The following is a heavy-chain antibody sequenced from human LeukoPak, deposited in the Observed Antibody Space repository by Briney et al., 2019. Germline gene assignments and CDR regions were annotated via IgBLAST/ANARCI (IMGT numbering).Heavy chain of an antibody. CDR2: IGTSGDT. V-gene: IGHV3-13*01. CDR1: GFTFSSYD. CDR3: ARGGPAPYYFYGMDV. D-gene: IGHD1-26*01. J-gene: IGHJ6*02. Sequence: GGSLRLSCSASGFTFSSYDMHTVRQATGKGLEGVSAIGTSGDTYYQGSVKGRFTISRENAENFLDLQMNDMRAGDTAVYYCARGGPAPYYFYGMDVWGQGTTVTVSS.